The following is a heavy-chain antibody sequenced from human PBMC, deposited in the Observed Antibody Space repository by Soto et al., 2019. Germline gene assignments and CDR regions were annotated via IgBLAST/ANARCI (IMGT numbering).Heavy chain of an antibody. CDR1: GFTFSSYG. V-gene: IGHV3-30*18. J-gene: IGHJ6*02. Sequence: QVQLVESGGGVVQPGRSLRLSCAASGFTFSSYGMHWVRQAPGKGLEWVAVISYDGSNKYYADSVKGRFTISRDNSKNTLYLQMNSLRAEATAVYYCAKERDGYNYHYYYYYGMDVWGQGTTVTVSS. D-gene: IGHD5-12*01. CDR2: ISYDGSNK. CDR3: AKERDGYNYHYYYYYGMDV.